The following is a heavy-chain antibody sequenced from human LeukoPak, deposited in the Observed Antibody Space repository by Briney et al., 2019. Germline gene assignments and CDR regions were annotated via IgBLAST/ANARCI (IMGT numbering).Heavy chain of an antibody. J-gene: IGHJ4*02. CDR3: AREDYYDSGSNDY. D-gene: IGHD3-22*01. CDR1: GGTFSSYA. CDR2: ISAYNGNT. Sequence: ASVKVSCKASGGTFSSYAISWVRQAPGQGLEWMGWISAYNGNTNYAQKLQGRVTITRNTSISTAYMELSSLRSEDTAVYYCAREDYYDSGSNDYWGQGTLVTVSS. V-gene: IGHV1-8*03.